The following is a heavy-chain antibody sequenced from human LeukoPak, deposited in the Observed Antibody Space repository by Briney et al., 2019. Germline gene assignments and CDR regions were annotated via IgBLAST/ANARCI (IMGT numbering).Heavy chain of an antibody. CDR1: GSTLRYYW. V-gene: IGHV3-43*02. CDR2: ISGDGGST. CDR3: AKDPGGWLLDS. D-gene: IGHD3-22*01. Sequence: GGSLRLSCAASGSTLRYYWMHWVRQAPGKGLEWVSLISGDGGSTYYADSVKGRFTISRDNSKNSLYLQMNSLRTEDTALYYCAKDPGGWLLDSWGQGTLVTVSS. J-gene: IGHJ4*02.